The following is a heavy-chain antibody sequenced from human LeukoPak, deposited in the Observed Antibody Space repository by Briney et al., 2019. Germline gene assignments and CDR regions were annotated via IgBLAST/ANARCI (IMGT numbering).Heavy chain of an antibody. CDR3: AKDPRGYSYGYYFDY. D-gene: IGHD5-18*01. J-gene: IGHJ4*02. Sequence: GGSLRLSCAASGFTFSSYWMSWVRQAPGKGLEWVANIKQDGSEKYYVGSVKGRFTISRDNAKNSLYLQMNSLRAEDTAVYYCAKDPRGYSYGYYFDYWGQGTLVTVSS. V-gene: IGHV3-7*01. CDR2: IKQDGSEK. CDR1: GFTFSSYW.